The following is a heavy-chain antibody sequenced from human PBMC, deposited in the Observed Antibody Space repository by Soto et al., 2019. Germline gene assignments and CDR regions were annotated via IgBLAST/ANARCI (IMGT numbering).Heavy chain of an antibody. Sequence: SETLSLTCTVSGGPISSGDYYWSWIRQPPGKGLEWIGYIYYSGSTYYNPSLKSRVTISVDTSKNQFSLKLSSVTAADTAVYYCACGYGSGSIRFDYWGQGTLVTVSS. J-gene: IGHJ4*02. CDR2: IYYSGST. D-gene: IGHD3-10*01. CDR3: ACGYGSGSIRFDY. CDR1: GGPISSGDYY. V-gene: IGHV4-30-4*01.